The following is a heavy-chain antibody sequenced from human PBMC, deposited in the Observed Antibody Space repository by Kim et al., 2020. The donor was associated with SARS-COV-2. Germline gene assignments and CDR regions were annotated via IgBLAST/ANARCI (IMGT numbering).Heavy chain of an antibody. V-gene: IGHV4-59*08. CDR3: PRLSLSAWGSYLYGMDL. CDR2: IYYSGST. J-gene: IGHJ6*01. D-gene: IGHD3-16*02. CDR1: GGPISSYY. Sequence: SETLSLTCTVSGGPISSYYWTWIRQPPGKGLEWIGHIYYSGSTNYNPSLKSRLTLSVDTSKNQFSQKQSPVTAADTAVYYCPRLSLSAWGSYLYGMDLWG.